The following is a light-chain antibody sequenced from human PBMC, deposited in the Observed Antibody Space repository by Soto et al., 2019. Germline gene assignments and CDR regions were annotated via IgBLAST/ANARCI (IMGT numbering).Light chain of an antibody. J-gene: IGKJ2*01. CDR1: QHIGSW. V-gene: IGKV1-12*01. CDR2: TAS. Sequence: DIQMTQSPSSVSASIGDKVTITCRASQHIGSWLAWYQQKPGQAPKLLIYTASSLQTGVPSRFSGSGSGTDFTLTISNLQPEDFATYYCQQTNSFPRTFGQGTRLKIK. CDR3: QQTNSFPRT.